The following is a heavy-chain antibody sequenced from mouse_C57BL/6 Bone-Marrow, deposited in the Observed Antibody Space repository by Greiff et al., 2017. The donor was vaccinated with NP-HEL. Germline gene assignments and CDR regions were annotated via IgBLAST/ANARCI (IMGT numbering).Heavy chain of an antibody. CDR1: GFTFSSYG. D-gene: IGHD2-2*01. V-gene: IGHV5-6*02. CDR2: ISSGGSYT. J-gene: IGHJ3*01. Sequence: EVKLQESGGDLVKPGGSLKLSCAASGFTFSSYGMSWVRQTPDKRLEWVATISSGGSYTYYPDSVKGRFTISRDNAKNTLYLQMSSLKSEDTAMYYCARRGYDWFAYWGQGTLVTVSA. CDR3: ARRGYDWFAY.